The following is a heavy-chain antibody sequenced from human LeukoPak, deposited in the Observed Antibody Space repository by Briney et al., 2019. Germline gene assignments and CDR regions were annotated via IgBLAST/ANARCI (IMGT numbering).Heavy chain of an antibody. CDR1: GFTFSTYS. J-gene: IGHJ6*02. CDR2: ISVGSSTI. Sequence: PGGSLRLSCAASGFTFSTYSMNWVRQAPGKGLEWVSSISVGSSTIYYADSVKGRFTISRDNAKNSLYLQMNSLRAEDTAVYYCARVPQYGSGVYYYYYYGIDVWGQGTTVTVSS. CDR3: ARVPQYGSGVYYYYYYGIDV. V-gene: IGHV3-21*01. D-gene: IGHD3-10*01.